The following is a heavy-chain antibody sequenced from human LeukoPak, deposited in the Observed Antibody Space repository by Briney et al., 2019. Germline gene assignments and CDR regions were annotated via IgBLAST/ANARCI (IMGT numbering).Heavy chain of an antibody. CDR1: GNSFTTSW. Sequence: GESLKISCKGSGNSFTTSWIGWVRQMPGKGLEWMGIIYVGDSDTRYRPSFQGQVTISADKSLNTAYLQWSSLKASDTAMYYCARVVNYDTSGYQTENWFDPWGQGTLVTVSS. J-gene: IGHJ5*02. CDR3: ARVVNYDTSGYQTENWFDP. D-gene: IGHD3-22*01. CDR2: IYVGDSDT. V-gene: IGHV5-51*01.